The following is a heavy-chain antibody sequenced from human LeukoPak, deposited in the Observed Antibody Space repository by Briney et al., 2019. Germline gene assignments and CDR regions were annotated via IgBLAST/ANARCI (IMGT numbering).Heavy chain of an antibody. CDR2: ISGSGDST. CDR3: TTELPKDFDY. J-gene: IGHJ4*02. Sequence: GGSLRLSCAASGFTFSNNAMSWVRQAPGKGLEWVSAISGSGDSTYYADSVKGRFTISRDKFKNTLYLQMNSLKTRDTAVYYCTTELPKDFDYWGQGTLVTVSS. V-gene: IGHV3-23*01. CDR1: GFTFSNNA.